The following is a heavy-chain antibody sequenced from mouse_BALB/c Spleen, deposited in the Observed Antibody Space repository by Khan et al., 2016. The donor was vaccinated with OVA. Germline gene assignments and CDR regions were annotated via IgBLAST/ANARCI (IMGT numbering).Heavy chain of an antibody. Sequence: VQLQQSGAELAKPGASVKMSCTASGYTFTSYWMHWIKQRPGQGLDWIGYINPTSGYTDYNQKFKDKAPLTADKSSSTAYMQLSSLTSDDSAVYYCARDRIDYWGQGTALTVSS. J-gene: IGHJ2*01. CDR3: ARDRIDY. V-gene: IGHV1-7*01. CDR1: GYTFTSYW. CDR2: INPTSGYT.